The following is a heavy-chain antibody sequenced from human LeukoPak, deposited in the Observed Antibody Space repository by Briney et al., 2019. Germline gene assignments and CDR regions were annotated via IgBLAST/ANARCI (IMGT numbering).Heavy chain of an antibody. Sequence: GGSLRLSCAASGFTFSNYWMSWVRQAPGKGLEWMAVISYDGDNNYYADSVKGRFTISRDNSKNTLYLQMNSLRAEDTAVYFCARNVCGSSWFLSYYMDVWGKGTTVIVSS. CDR1: GFTFSNYW. CDR2: ISYDGDNN. V-gene: IGHV3-30*03. J-gene: IGHJ6*03. CDR3: ARNVCGSSWFLSYYMDV. D-gene: IGHD6-13*01.